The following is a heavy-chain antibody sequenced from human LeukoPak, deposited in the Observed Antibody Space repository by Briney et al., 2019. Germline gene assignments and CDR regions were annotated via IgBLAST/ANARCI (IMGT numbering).Heavy chain of an antibody. D-gene: IGHD3-16*01. J-gene: IGHJ6*02. CDR2: INKDGSAT. Sequence: LGGAPRLSCDASGFTYDSYDMHWVRHAPGNGLEWVSLINKDGSATYYADSVKGRFTISRDNTKNSLYLQIDSLRSEDTALYYCATWAFYHSLDVWGQGTTVTVSS. CDR3: ATWAFYHSLDV. CDR1: GFTYDSYD. V-gene: IGHV3-43*02.